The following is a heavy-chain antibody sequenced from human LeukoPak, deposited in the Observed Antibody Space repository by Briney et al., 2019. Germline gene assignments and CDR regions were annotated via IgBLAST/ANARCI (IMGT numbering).Heavy chain of an antibody. V-gene: IGHV4-59*08. CDR2: IYYSGST. CDR3: ARSIAVAGTGDKLYYYYGMDV. J-gene: IGHJ6*02. CDR1: GGSISSYY. D-gene: IGHD6-19*01. Sequence: KPSETLSLTCTVSGGSISSYYWSWIRQPPGKGLEWIGYIYYSGSTNYNPSLKSRVTISVDTSKNQFSLKLSSVTAADTAVYYCARSIAVAGTGDKLYYYYGMDVWGQGTTVTVSS.